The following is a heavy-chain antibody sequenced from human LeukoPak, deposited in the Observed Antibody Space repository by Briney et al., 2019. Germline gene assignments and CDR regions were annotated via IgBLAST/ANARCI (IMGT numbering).Heavy chain of an antibody. CDR1: GFTFRDYN. V-gene: IGHV3-11*01. CDR2: ITDSGSTI. CDR3: ARSIGLTGGGVDV. J-gene: IGHJ6*02. Sequence: GGSLRLSCAASGFTFRDYNMNWVRQAPGKGLEWVSYITDSGSTIHYADSVNGRFTISRDNAKNSLYLQMNSLRAEDSAVYYCARSIGLTGGGVDVWGRGTTVTVSS. D-gene: IGHD3-9*01.